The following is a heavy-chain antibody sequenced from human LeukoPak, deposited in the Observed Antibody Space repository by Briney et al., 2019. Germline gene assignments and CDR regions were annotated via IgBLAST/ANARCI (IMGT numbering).Heavy chain of an antibody. CDR3: ARVRLVWGMETFDL. J-gene: IGHJ3*01. CDR1: GYTFTGYY. V-gene: IGHV1-2*02. Sequence: AAVKVSCKASGYTFTGYYMHWVRPAPGQGLEWMGWINPNSGGTNYAQKFQGRVTMTRDTSISTAYMELSRLRSDDTAIYYCARVRLVWGMETFDLWGQGTMVTVFS. D-gene: IGHD3-16*01. CDR2: INPNSGGT.